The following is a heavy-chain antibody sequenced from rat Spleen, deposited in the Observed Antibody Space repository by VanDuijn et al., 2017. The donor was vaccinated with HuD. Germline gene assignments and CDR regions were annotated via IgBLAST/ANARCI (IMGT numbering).Heavy chain of an antibody. D-gene: IGHD4-4*01. V-gene: IGHV5-29*01. J-gene: IGHJ2*01. CDR2: ISYDGIST. CDR1: GFTFNNYG. Sequence: EVQLVESGGGLVQPGRSLKLSCAASGFTFNNYGMAWVRQAPTKGLEWVATISYDGISTYYRDSVRGRFSISSDNAKTTLYLQMDSLRSEDAATYYCTSHDYSGVITNWFAYWGQGVMVTVSS. CDR3: TSHDYSGVITNWFAY.